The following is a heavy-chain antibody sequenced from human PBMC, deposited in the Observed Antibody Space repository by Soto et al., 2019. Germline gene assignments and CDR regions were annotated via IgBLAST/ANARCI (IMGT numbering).Heavy chain of an antibody. V-gene: IGHV3-23*01. CDR2: ITSSGGST. CDR1: GFTFNNYA. CDR3: AKRKYGDYVGGFDR. Sequence: EAQLLESGGGLVLPGGSLRLSCAVSGFTFNNYAMSWVRQPPGKGLEWVSSITSSGGSTYYADSVKGRLTISRDNSENTLYLQMNSLRVEDTAVYYRAKRKYGDYVGGFDRWGQGTLVTVSS. J-gene: IGHJ4*02. D-gene: IGHD4-17*01.